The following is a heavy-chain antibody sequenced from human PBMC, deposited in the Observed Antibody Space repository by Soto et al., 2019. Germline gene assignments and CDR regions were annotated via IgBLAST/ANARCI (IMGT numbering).Heavy chain of an antibody. J-gene: IGHJ6*02. CDR2: IKSKMDGGTT. Sequence: GGSLRLSCAASGFSFTNAWMNWVRQAPGKGLEWVGRIKSKMDGGTTEYAAPVKGRFSISRDDSTKTLYLQMKSLKTDDAAVYYCTTDLSYGYFSSHWGQGTLVTVSSGKNPQASVKVSCKASGYTFTSYDSGGLGYYYYGMDVWGQGTTVTVSS. V-gene: IGHV3-15*07. D-gene: IGHD3-9*01. CDR3: TTDLSYGYFSSHWGQGTLVTVSSGKNPQASVKVSCKASGYTFTSYDSGGLGYYYYGMDV. CDR1: GFSFTNAW.